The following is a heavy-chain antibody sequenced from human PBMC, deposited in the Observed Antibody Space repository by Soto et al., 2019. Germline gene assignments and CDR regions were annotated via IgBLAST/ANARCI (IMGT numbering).Heavy chain of an antibody. D-gene: IGHD3-16*02. Sequence: PGGSLRLSCAASGFTFSSYGMHWVRQAPGKGLEWVAVISYDGSNKYYADSVKGRFTISRDNSKNTLYLQMNSLRAEDTAVYYCAKVRRDVYNSKVRDFIATDSCGKRSLVTVSA. CDR3: AKVRRDVYNSKVRDFIATDS. CDR1: GFTFSSYG. J-gene: IGHJ4*02. V-gene: IGHV3-30*18. CDR2: ISYDGSNK.